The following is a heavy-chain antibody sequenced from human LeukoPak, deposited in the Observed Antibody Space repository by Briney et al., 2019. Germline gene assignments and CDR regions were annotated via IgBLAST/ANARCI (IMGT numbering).Heavy chain of an antibody. D-gene: IGHD3-10*01. V-gene: IGHV3-33*01. CDR2: IWDDGNNK. J-gene: IGHJ5*02. CDR3: ARDSYQDYYGRFDP. Sequence: GGSLRLSCAASGFSSSNHGMHWVRQAPGKRLEWVAVIWDDGNNKRYANSVNGRFTISRDNSENTLYLQMNGLTAEDTAMYYCARDSYQDYYGRFDPWGQGTLVIVSS. CDR1: GFSSSNHG.